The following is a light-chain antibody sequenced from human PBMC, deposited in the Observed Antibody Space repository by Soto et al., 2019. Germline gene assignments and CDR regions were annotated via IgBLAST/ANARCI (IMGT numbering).Light chain of an antibody. CDR1: QSVSTF. CDR2: SAS. J-gene: IGKJ2*01. V-gene: IGKV1-39*01. Sequence: DIQMTQSPSSLSASVGDRVTITCRASQSVSTFLNWYQLKPGRAPKLLIYSASSLQSGVPSRFSGGGSGTDFTLTISSLQPEDFATYYCQQSFITSWTFGQGTKLEIK. CDR3: QQSFITSWT.